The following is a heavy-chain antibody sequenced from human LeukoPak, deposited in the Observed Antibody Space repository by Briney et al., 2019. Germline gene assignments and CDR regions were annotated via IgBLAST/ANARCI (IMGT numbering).Heavy chain of an antibody. V-gene: IGHV4-4*09. Sequence: SETLSLTCSVSGGSIRSYYWSWIRQPPGKGLEWIGYIFFAGSTTYNPSLKSRVTISIDTSKNQLSLKLNSVTAADTAVYYCASGERGYSYGPHDYWGQGTLVTVSS. CDR3: ASGERGYSYGPHDY. CDR1: GGSIRSYY. CDR2: IFFAGST. D-gene: IGHD5-18*01. J-gene: IGHJ4*02.